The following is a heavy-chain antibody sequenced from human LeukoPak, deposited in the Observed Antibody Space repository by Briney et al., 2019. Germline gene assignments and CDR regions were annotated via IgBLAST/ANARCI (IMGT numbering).Heavy chain of an antibody. V-gene: IGHV3-64D*06. CDR3: VKGMEDYDILTGVLDV. CDR1: GFTFSSYA. Sequence: GGSLRLSCSASGFTFSSYAMRWVRQAPGKGLEYVSAISSNGGSTYYADSVKGRFTISRDSSKNTLYLQMSSLRAEDTAVYYCVKGMEDYDILTGVLDVWGQGATVTVSS. CDR2: ISSNGGST. D-gene: IGHD3-9*01. J-gene: IGHJ6*02.